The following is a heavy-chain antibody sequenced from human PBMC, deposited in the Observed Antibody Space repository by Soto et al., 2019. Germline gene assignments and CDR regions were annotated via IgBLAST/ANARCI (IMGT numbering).Heavy chain of an antibody. J-gene: IGHJ4*02. V-gene: IGHV1-46*01. CDR1: GYTFTSYY. Sequence: GASVKVSCKASGYTFTSYYMNWVRQAPGQGPEWMGIINPSGGSTSYALKFQGRVTMTRDTSTSTVFMELSSLRSEDTAVYYCARERKVQMATPPTGLDYWGQGTXVTVSS. CDR2: INPSGGST. CDR3: ARERKVQMATPPTGLDY.